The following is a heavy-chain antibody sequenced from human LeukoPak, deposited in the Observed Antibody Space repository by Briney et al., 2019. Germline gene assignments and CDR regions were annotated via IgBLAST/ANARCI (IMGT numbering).Heavy chain of an antibody. CDR1: GFTFSDYW. V-gene: IGHV3-7*01. Sequence: GGSLRLSCAASGFTFSDYWMTWVRQAPGKVPEWVASIKEDGSEEYCVDSVKGRFTVSRDNAQKSLFLQMNSLRVEDTAVYYCATYKNWVAGDVWGQGTTVSVSS. CDR2: IKEDGSEE. CDR3: ATYKNWVAGDV. J-gene: IGHJ6*02. D-gene: IGHD7-27*01.